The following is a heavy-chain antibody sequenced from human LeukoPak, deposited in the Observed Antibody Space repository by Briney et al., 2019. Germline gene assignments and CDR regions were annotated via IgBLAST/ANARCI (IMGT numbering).Heavy chain of an antibody. CDR1: GFTFSSYG. Sequence: GGSLRLSCAASGFTFSSYGMHWVRQAPGKGLEWVAFIRYDGSNKYYADSVKGRFTISRDNSKNTLYLQMNSLRAEDTAVYYCARDDLWSGVDPDYYYYYMDVWGKGTTVTVSS. D-gene: IGHD3-3*01. CDR3: ARDDLWSGVDPDYYYYYMDV. J-gene: IGHJ6*03. CDR2: IRYDGSNK. V-gene: IGHV3-30*02.